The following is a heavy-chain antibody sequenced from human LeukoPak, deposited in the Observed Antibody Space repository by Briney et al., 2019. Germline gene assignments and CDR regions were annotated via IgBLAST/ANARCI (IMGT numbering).Heavy chain of an antibody. Sequence: PSETLSLTCSVSGYSLSSGFYWAWIRQSPGKGLEWIGNIYHSGNTYQNPSLKSRATVSVDTYNNEFSLRLTSVTAADTAVYYCARAERYVDSLSSSGGLWEYKFDHWGQGILVTVSS. CDR1: GYSLSSGFY. V-gene: IGHV4-38-2*02. D-gene: IGHD3-9*01. J-gene: IGHJ4*02. CDR2: IYHSGNT. CDR3: ARAERYVDSLSSSGGLWEYKFDH.